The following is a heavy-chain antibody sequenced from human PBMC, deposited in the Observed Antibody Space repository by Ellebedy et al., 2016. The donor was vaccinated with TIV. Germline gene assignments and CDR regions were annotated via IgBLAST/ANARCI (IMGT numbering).Heavy chain of an antibody. J-gene: IGHJ4*02. V-gene: IGHV4-39*01. CDR3: ARHRTGAGDY. D-gene: IGHD7-27*01. CDR2: IYYSGTT. Sequence: MPSETLSLTCTVSGGSVVTTAHLWGWIRQPPGKGLVWIGNIYYSGTTSYNPSLKSRVTISVDTSKNHFSLNLSSVTAADTAVYYCARHRTGAGDYWGQGILVTVSS. CDR1: GGSVVTTAHL.